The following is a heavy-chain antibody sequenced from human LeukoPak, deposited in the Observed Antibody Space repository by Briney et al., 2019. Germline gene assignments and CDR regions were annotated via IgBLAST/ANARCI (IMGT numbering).Heavy chain of an antibody. CDR3: ARDYGSGTYRFDY. Sequence: SETLSLTCTVSGGSISSYYWSWIRQPPGKGLEWIGYIYYSGSTYYNPSLKSRVTISVDTSKNQFSLKLSSVTAADTAVYYCARDYGSGTYRFDYWGQGTLVTVSS. CDR2: IYYSGST. CDR1: GGSISSYY. D-gene: IGHD3-10*01. J-gene: IGHJ4*02. V-gene: IGHV4-59*12.